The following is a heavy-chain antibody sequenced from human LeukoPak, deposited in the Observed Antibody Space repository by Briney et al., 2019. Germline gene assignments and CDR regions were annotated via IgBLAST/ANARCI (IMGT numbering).Heavy chain of an antibody. Sequence: GGSLRLSCAASGFTVSSNYMSWVRQAPGKGLEWVSVIYSGGSTYYADSVKGRCTISRDNSKNTLYLQMNSLRAEDTAVYYCAREGVGDSNIDYWGQGTLVTVSS. D-gene: IGHD1-26*01. CDR1: GFTVSSNY. CDR2: IYSGGST. V-gene: IGHV3-53*01. CDR3: AREGVGDSNIDY. J-gene: IGHJ4*02.